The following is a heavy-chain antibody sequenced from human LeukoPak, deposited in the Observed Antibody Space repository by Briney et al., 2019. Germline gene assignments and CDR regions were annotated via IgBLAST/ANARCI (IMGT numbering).Heavy chain of an antibody. J-gene: IGHJ4*02. Sequence: SETLSLTCTVSGGSFSSYYWSWIRQPVGKGLEWIGRIYSSGSTNYNPSLKSRVIMSIDTSKNQLSLKLSSVTAADTAVYYCAAAAAGTEYWGQGTLVTVSS. V-gene: IGHV4-4*07. CDR2: IYSSGST. CDR3: AAAAAGTEY. CDR1: GGSFSSYY. D-gene: IGHD6-13*01.